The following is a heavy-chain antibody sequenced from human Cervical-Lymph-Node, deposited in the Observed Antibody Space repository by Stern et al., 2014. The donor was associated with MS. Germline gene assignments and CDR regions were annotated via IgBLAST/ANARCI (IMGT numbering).Heavy chain of an antibody. CDR1: GFSFGTSW. CDR3: ARDRRAFLDY. CDR2: IRQDGYDK. V-gene: IGHV3-7*01. J-gene: IGHJ4*02. D-gene: IGHD2/OR15-2a*01. Sequence: EVQLVESGGGLVQPGGSLRLSCVASGFSFGTSWMSWVRQPPGRGLEWVANIRQDGYDKFYVDSVKGRFTFSRDNARNSLYLQMNSLTVADTAVYYCARDRRAFLDYWGQGTHVAVSS.